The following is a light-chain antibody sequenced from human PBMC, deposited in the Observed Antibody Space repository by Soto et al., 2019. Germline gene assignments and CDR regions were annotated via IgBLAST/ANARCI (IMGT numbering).Light chain of an antibody. CDR1: NNGSKS. Sequence: SYELTQPPSVSVAPGQTARITCGGNNNGSKSVHWYQQKPGQAPVLVVYDDSDRPSGNPERFSGSNSGNTATLTISRVEAGDEADYYCQVWDSSSDRWVFGGGTKLTVL. J-gene: IGLJ3*02. CDR3: QVWDSSSDRWV. CDR2: DDS. V-gene: IGLV3-21*02.